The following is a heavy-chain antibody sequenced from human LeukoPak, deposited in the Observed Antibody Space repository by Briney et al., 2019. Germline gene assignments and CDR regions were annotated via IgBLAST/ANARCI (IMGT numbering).Heavy chain of an antibody. CDR1: GFTVSSNY. D-gene: IGHD2-15*01. V-gene: IGHV3-66*02. CDR2: IYSGGST. Sequence: QPGGSLRLSCAASGFTVSSNYMSWVRQAPGKGLEWVSVIYSGGSTYYADSVKGRFTISRDNSKNTLYLQMNSLRAEDTAVYYCARDLDCSGGSCYSYWGQGTPVTVSS. CDR3: ARDLDCSGGSCYSY. J-gene: IGHJ4*02.